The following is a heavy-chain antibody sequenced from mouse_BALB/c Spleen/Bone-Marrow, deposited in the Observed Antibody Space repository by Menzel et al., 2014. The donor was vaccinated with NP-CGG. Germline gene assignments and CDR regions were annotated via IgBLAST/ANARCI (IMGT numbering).Heavy chain of an antibody. J-gene: IGHJ4*01. V-gene: IGHV1-54*01. CDR3: ARFIATAYAMDY. CDR2: INPGSGDI. CDR1: GYAFSNYL. D-gene: IGHD1-1*01. Sequence: VQLQQSGAELVRPGTSVKVSCKASGYAFSNYLIEWVEQRPGQGLEWIGVINPGSGDINYNEKFKCKAALTADKSSSTAYMQLSSLTSDDSAVYFCARFIATAYAMDYWGQGTSVTVSS.